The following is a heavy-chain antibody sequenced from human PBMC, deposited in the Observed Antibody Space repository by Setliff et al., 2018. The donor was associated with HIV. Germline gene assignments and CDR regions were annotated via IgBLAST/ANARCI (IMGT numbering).Heavy chain of an antibody. D-gene: IGHD2-2*01. J-gene: IGHJ6*03. V-gene: IGHV1-18*01. CDR2: IIPIFGNT. CDR1: GGSISRSA. Sequence: ASVKVSCKASGGSISRSAISWVRQAPGQGLEWMGTIIPIFGNTFYAQKFQGRVAMTSDTSTTTAYMGLRSLRSDDTAMYYCAKGDLVVIPAAISKYYYYMDVWGKGTSVTVSS. CDR3: AKGDLVVIPAAISKYYYYMDV.